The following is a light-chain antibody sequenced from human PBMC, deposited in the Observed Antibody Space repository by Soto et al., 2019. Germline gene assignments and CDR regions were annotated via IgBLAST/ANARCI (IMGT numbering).Light chain of an antibody. CDR2: DVS. CDR1: SSDVGGYNY. J-gene: IGLJ2*01. V-gene: IGLV2-14*01. CDR3: SSYTSSSTLV. Sequence: QSALTQPASVSGSPGQSITISCTGTSSDVGGYNYVSWYQQHPGKAPKLMIYDVSNRPSGVSNRFSGSKSGNTASLTISVLQDEDEADYYCSSYTSSSTLVFGGGTKVTVL.